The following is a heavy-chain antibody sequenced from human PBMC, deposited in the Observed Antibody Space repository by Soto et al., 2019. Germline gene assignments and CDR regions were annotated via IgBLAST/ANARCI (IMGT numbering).Heavy chain of an antibody. CDR2: IVPIYRTA. CDR1: GGTFSSYR. Sequence: QVQRVQSGAEVKKPGSSVKVSCKASGGTFSSYRINWVRQAPGQGLEWVGGIVPIYRTADYAQKFQGRVTITADESARTAYMELLSLKSQDTAVYYCARDSGAKLSSSWGQGTLVTVSS. CDR3: ARDSGAKLSSS. D-gene: IGHD6-13*01. J-gene: IGHJ4*02. V-gene: IGHV1-69*01.